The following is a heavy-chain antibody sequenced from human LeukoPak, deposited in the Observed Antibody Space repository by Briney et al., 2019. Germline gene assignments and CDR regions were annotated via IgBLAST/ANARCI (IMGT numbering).Heavy chain of an antibody. CDR3: ARDEKDGPLWY. J-gene: IGHJ4*02. CDR1: AFTFSNSD. D-gene: IGHD2-15*01. CDR2: VSSNASRT. V-gene: IGHV3-35*02. Sequence: GGSLRLSCAASAFTFSNSDMNWVHQAPGKGLERVSGVSSNASRTHYADSVKGQFTISRDNARNFVYLQLNSLRAGDTAFYYCARDEKDGPLWYWGQGILVFVSS.